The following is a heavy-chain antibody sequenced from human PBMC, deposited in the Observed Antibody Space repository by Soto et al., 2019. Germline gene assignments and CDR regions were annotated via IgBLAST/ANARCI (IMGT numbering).Heavy chain of an antibody. CDR1: GFTSSSYA. Sequence: EVQLLESGGGLVQPGGSLRLSCAASGFTSSSYAMSWVRQAPGKGLEWVSVISGSGGSTYYADSVKGRFTISRDNSKNTLYLQMNSLRAEDTAVDYCASRSSGWYFDYWGQGTLVTVSS. V-gene: IGHV3-23*01. CDR2: ISGSGGST. J-gene: IGHJ4*02. CDR3: ASRSSGWYFDY. D-gene: IGHD6-19*01.